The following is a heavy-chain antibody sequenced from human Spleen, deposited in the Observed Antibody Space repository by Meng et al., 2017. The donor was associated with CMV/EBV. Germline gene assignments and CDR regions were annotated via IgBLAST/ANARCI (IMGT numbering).Heavy chain of an antibody. D-gene: IGHD2-2*01. CDR3: AKDRFFQLLWGGWFDP. J-gene: IGHJ5*02. Sequence: GESLKISCAASGFTFSSYAMSWVRQAPGKGLEWVSAISGSGGSTYYADSVKGRFTISRDNSKNTLYLQMNSLRAEDTAVYYCAKDRFFQLLWGGWFDPWGQGTLVTVSS. CDR1: GFTFSSYA. V-gene: IGHV3-23*01. CDR2: ISGSGGST.